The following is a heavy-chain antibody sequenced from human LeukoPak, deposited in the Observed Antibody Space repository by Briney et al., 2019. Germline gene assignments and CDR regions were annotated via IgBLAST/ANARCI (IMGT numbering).Heavy chain of an antibody. Sequence: GGSLRLSCAAYGFTFSTYGMHWVRQAPGQGLEWVAVVWYDGSNKYYADSVKGRFTISRDNSKNTLDLQMNSLRVEDTAVYHCAKEDRRAWFGLSAFDIWGQGTMVTVFS. J-gene: IGHJ3*02. CDR3: AKEDRRAWFGLSAFDI. V-gene: IGHV3-30*02. CDR2: VWYDGSNK. D-gene: IGHD3-10*01. CDR1: GFTFSTYG.